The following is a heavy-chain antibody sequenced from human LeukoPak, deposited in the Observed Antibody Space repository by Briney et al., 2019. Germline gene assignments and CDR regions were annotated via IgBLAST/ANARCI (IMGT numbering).Heavy chain of an antibody. J-gene: IGHJ4*02. Sequence: GGSLRPSCAASGFTFSSYWMHWVRQAPGKGLVWVSRINTDGSSTNYADSVKGRFTISRDNAKNTLYLQMNSLRAEDTAVYYCASTRRDGYNYWAYWGQGTLVTVSS. CDR1: GFTFSSYW. D-gene: IGHD5-24*01. V-gene: IGHV3-74*01. CDR3: ASTRRDGYNYWAY. CDR2: INTDGSST.